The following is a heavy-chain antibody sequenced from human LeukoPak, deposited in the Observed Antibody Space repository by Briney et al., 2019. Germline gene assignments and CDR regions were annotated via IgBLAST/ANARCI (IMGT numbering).Heavy chain of an antibody. CDR2: TYYRSTWYN. J-gene: IGHJ4*02. Sequence: QSGPGLVKSSQTLSLTCAISGDSVSSHSVTWNWIRQSPSRGLEWLGRTYYRSTWYNDYAVSVRGRITVNPDTSKNQFSLHLNSVTPEDTAVYYCARSGSGGWIDHWGQGTLVTVSS. V-gene: IGHV6-1*01. CDR1: GDSVSSHSVT. D-gene: IGHD6-19*01. CDR3: ARSGSGGWIDH.